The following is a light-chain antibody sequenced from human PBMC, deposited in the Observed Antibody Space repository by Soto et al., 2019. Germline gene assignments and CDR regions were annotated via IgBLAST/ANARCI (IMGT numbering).Light chain of an antibody. Sequence: QSVLTQPASVSGSPGQSITISCTGTSSDVGGYIYVSWYQQHPGKAPKLMIYDVSNRPSGVSDRFSGSKSGNTASLTISGLQAEDEADYSCCSYTSSFTYVFGTGTKVTVL. CDR2: DVS. V-gene: IGLV2-14*03. CDR1: SSDVGGYIY. J-gene: IGLJ1*01. CDR3: CSYTSSFTYV.